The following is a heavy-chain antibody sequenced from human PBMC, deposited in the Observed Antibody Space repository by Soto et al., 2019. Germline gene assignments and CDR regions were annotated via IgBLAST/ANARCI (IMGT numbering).Heavy chain of an antibody. CDR2: IIPIFGTA. J-gene: IGHJ6*02. CDR1: GGTFSSYA. CDR3: ARALPVLRFLEWFRDYYYDYGMDV. D-gene: IGHD3-3*01. V-gene: IGHV1-69*13. Sequence: SVKVSCKASGGTFSSYAISWVRQAPGQGLEWMGGIIPIFGTANYAQKFQGRVTITADESTSTAYMELSSLRSEDTAVYYCARALPVLRFLEWFRDYYYDYGMDVWG.